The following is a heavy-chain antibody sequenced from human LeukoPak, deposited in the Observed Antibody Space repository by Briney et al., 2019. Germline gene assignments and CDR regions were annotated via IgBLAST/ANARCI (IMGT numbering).Heavy chain of an antibody. CDR1: GFTFSRDS. D-gene: IGHD3-10*01. V-gene: IGHV3-48*04. J-gene: IGHJ4*02. CDR2: ISSSGSTI. Sequence: GGSLRLSCAASGFTFSRDSMNWVRQAPGKGLEWVSYISSSGSTIYYADSVKGRFTISRDNAKNSLYLQMNSLRAEDTAVYYCARVRHYYGSGPPGYWGQGTLVTVSS. CDR3: ARVRHYYGSGPPGY.